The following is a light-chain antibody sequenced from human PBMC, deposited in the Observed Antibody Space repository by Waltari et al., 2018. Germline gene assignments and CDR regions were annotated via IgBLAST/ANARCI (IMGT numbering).Light chain of an antibody. CDR2: WAS. CDR3: QQYYSIPYT. J-gene: IGKJ2*01. CDR1: QNILYNSNNRNY. V-gene: IGKV4-1*01. Sequence: DIVMTQSPDSLAVSLGERATVNCKSSQNILYNSNNRNYLAWYQQKPGQPPKLLIYWASTRESGVPDRFSGSGSGTDFTLTISSLQAEDVAVYFCQQYYSIPYTFGPGTKLEIK.